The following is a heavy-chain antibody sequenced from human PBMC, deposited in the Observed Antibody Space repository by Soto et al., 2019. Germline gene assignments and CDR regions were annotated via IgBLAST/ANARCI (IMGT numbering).Heavy chain of an antibody. V-gene: IGHV3-30-3*01. D-gene: IGHD5-18*01. CDR1: GFTFSTYT. J-gene: IGHJ4*02. CDR3: ARDPHTLYYFDY. Sequence: GGSLRLSCAASGFTFSTYTLHWVRQAPGKGLEWVAVMSFDGNNKYYADSVKGRFTISRDNSKNTLYLQVNSLRAEDTAVYYCARDPHTLYYFDYSGQRTLVTDSS. CDR2: MSFDGNNK.